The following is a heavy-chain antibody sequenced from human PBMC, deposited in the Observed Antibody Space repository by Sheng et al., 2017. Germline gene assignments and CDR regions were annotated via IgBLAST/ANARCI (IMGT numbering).Heavy chain of an antibody. Sequence: QVQLQQWGAGLLKPSETLSLTCAVYGGSFSGYYWSWIRQPPGKGLEWIGEINHSGSTNYNPSLKSRVTISVDTSKNQFSLKLSSVTAADTAVYYCARGLHYDFWSGYALGMDVWGQGTTVTVSS. CDR1: GGSFSGYY. CDR2: INHSGST. CDR3: ARGLHYDFWSGYALGMDV. D-gene: IGHD3-3*01. V-gene: IGHV4-34*01. J-gene: IGHJ6*02.